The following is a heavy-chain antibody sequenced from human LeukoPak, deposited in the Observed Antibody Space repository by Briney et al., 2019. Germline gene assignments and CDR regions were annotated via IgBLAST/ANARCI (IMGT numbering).Heavy chain of an antibody. CDR3: ARVPYYYDSSGYYSYYYYYGMDV. CDR2: ISSSGSTI. D-gene: IGHD3-22*01. CDR1: GFTFSSYE. Sequence: GGSLRLSCAASGFTFSSYEMNRVRQAPGKGLEWVSYISSSGSTIYYADSVKGRFTISRDNAKNSLYLQMNSLRAEDTAVYYCARVPYYYDSSGYYSYYYYYGMDVWGQGTTVTVSS. J-gene: IGHJ6*02. V-gene: IGHV3-48*03.